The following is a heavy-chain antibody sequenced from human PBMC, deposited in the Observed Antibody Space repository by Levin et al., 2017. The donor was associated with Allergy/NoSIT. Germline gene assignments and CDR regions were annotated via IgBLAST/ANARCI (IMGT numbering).Heavy chain of an antibody. D-gene: IGHD4-17*01. CDR1: GGAFSTYG. CDR2: IIPIFETT. V-gene: IGHV1-69*01. Sequence: KISCKSSGGAFSTYGLSWVRQPPGQGLEWMGGIIPIFETTHYAQKFQGRLTITADDSTSTVYMELSSLTSEDTAVYYCARDSSTRDYGDPEAYWGQGTLVTVSS. J-gene: IGHJ4*02. CDR3: ARDSSTRDYGDPEAY.